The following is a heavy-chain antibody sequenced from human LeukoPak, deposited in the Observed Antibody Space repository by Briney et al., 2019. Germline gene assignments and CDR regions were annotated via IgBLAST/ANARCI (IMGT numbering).Heavy chain of an antibody. D-gene: IGHD2-15*01. CDR3: AKDGQFCSGGSCYSFLDY. V-gene: IGHV3-11*05. CDR2: ISSSSSYT. CDR1: GFTFSDYY. J-gene: IGHJ4*02. Sequence: GGSLRLSCAASGFTFSDYYMSWIRQAPGKGLEWVSYISSSSSYTNYADSVKGRFTIPRDNAKNSLYLQMNSLRAEDTALYYCAKDGQFCSGGSCYSFLDYWGQGSLVTVSS.